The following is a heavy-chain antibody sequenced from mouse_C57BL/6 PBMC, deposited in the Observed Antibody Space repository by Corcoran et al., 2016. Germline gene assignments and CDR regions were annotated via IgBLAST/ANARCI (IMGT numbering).Heavy chain of an antibody. Sequence: EVQLQQSGPELVKPGASVKISCKASGYTFTDYYMNWVKQSHGKSLEWIGDINPNNGGTSYNQKFKGKATLTVDKSSSTAYMELRSLTSEDSAVYYCARCVHYYGSSYDWYVDVWGTGTTVTVSS. J-gene: IGHJ1*03. CDR1: GYTFTDYY. CDR3: ARCVHYYGSSYDWYVDV. CDR2: INPNNGGT. D-gene: IGHD1-1*01. V-gene: IGHV1-26*01.